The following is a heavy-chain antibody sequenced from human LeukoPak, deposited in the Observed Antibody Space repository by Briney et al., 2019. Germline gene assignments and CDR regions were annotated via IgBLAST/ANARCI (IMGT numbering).Heavy chain of an antibody. CDR1: GFTFSYYS. CDR2: ISSSGSSM. Sequence: GGSLGLSCAASGFTFSYYSMNWVRQAPGKGLEWLSYISSSGSSMYYADSVKGRFTISRDNAQNSVYLQMNSLRDEDTAVYYCARQTNVFDNWGQGTPVTVSS. CDR3: ARQTNVFDN. V-gene: IGHV3-48*02. J-gene: IGHJ4*02.